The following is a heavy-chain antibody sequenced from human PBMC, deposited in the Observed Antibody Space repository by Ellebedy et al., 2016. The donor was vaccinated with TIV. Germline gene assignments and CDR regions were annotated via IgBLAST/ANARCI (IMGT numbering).Heavy chain of an antibody. CDR2: IKQDGSEK. Sequence: GGSLRLSXAASGFTFSSYGMHWVRQAPGKGLEWVANIKQDGSEKYYVDSVKGRFTISRDNAKNSLYLQMNSLRAEDTAVYYCARDGDWGQGTLVTVSS. V-gene: IGHV3-7*01. CDR3: ARDGD. D-gene: IGHD3-10*01. J-gene: IGHJ4*02. CDR1: GFTFSSYG.